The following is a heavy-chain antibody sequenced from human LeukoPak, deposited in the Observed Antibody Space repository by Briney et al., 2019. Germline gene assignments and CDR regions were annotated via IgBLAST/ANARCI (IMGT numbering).Heavy chain of an antibody. CDR3: ARHKEPGVAAAGIDL. Sequence: GESLKISCKGSGSSFTSYWIGWVRQMPGKGLEWMGIIYPGDSDTRYSPSFQGQVTISADKSISTAYLQWSSLKASDTAIYYCARHKEPGVAAAGIDLGGQGTLVTVSS. CDR1: GSSFTSYW. J-gene: IGHJ4*02. V-gene: IGHV5-51*01. D-gene: IGHD6-13*01. CDR2: IYPGDSDT.